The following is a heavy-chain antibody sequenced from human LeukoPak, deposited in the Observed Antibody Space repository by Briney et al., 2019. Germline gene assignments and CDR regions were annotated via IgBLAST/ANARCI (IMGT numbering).Heavy chain of an antibody. Sequence: YGGGPTYYAYSMKGRFTVSRDNSKNMMYLQMNRLRAEDAAVYYCARFSGPGMQHYYYYIDVWGTGTTVTVSS. CDR2: YGGGPT. CDR3: ARFSGPGMQHYYYYIDV. D-gene: IGHD3-10*01. J-gene: IGHJ6*03. V-gene: IGHV3-53*03.